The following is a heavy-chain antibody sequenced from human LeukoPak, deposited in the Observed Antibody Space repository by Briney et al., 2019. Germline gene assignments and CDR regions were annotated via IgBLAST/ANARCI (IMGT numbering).Heavy chain of an antibody. J-gene: IGHJ4*02. CDR3: ANYVSGTLRDY. Sequence: PSETLSLTCSVSGYSISTSNYWAWIRQPPGRGLEWIGHIYYSGGIYYNPSLKSRVTMSVDTSRNQFSLKLSSVTATDTAVYYCANYVSGTLRDYWGQGTLVTVSS. CDR2: IYYSGGI. V-gene: IGHV4-28*05. D-gene: IGHD3-16*01. CDR1: GYSISTSNY.